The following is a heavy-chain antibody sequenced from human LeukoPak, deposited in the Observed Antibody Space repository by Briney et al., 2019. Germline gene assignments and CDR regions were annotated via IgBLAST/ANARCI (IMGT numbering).Heavy chain of an antibody. V-gene: IGHV3-11*06. Sequence: GGSLRLSCAASGFTFSDYCMSWIRQAPGKGLEWVSYISSSSSYTNYADSVKGRFTISRDNAKNSLYLQMNSLRAEDAAVYYCARESESSGFDYWGQGTLVTVSS. CDR3: ARESESSGFDY. CDR1: GFTFSDYC. CDR2: ISSSSSYT. D-gene: IGHD6-19*01. J-gene: IGHJ4*02.